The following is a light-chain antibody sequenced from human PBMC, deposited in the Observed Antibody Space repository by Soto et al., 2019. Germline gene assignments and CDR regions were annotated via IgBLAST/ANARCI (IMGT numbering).Light chain of an antibody. J-gene: IGKJ5*01. CDR2: DIS. Sequence: EIVMTQSPATLSVSPGERATLSCRASQSVRGNLAWYQQKPGQSPRLVIYDISTRAAAIPARFSGSGSGTDFTLTVSSLEPEDFALYYCQQRSNRITFGQGTRLEIK. V-gene: IGKV3-11*01. CDR1: QSVRGN. CDR3: QQRSNRIT.